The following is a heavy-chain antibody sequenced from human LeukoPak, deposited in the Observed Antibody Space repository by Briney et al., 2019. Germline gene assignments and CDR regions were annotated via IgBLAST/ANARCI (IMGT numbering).Heavy chain of an antibody. CDR3: ARGAGYYDSSGYYYFFFDY. J-gene: IGHJ4*02. CDR2: MNPNSGNT. D-gene: IGHD3-22*01. V-gene: IGHV1-8*01. Sequence: GASVKVSCKASGYTFTSYDINWVRQATGQGLEWMGWMNPNSGNTGYAQKFQGRVTMTRNTSISTAYMELSSLRSEDTAVYYCARGAGYYDSSGYYYFFFDYWGQGTLVTVSS. CDR1: GYTFTSYD.